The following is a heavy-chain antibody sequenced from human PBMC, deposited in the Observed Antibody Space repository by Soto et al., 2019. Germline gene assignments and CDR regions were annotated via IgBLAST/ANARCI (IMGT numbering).Heavy chain of an antibody. V-gene: IGHV6-1*01. CDR1: GDRVSSSSAA. CDR3: TRVSEESPDDYFHAMDV. J-gene: IGHJ6*02. CDR2: TYYRSKWNY. Sequence: SQTLSLTCAIFGDRVSSSSAAWNWIRQSPSRGLEWLGRTYYRSKWNYDYEVSMKSRININPDTSKNQFSLQLNSVTPDDTAVYYCTRVSEESPDDYFHAMDVWGQGTTVTVSS.